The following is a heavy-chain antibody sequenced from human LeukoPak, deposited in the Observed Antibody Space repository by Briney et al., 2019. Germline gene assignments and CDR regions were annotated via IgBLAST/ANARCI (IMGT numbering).Heavy chain of an antibody. CDR2: IDSGGT. CDR1: GFTFSDYY. Sequence: GSLRLSCAASGFTFSDYYMSWIRQTPGKGLEWIGSIDSGGTYYNPSLKSRVTMSLDTSKNQFSLNLTSVTAADTAVYYCARDGYRSFDYWGQGTLVTVSS. CDR3: ARDGYRSFDY. J-gene: IGHJ4*02. D-gene: IGHD5-24*01. V-gene: IGHV4-38-2*02.